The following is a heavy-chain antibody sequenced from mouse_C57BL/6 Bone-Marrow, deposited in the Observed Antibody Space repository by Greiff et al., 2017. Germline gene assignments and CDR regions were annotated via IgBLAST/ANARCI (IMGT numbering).Heavy chain of an antibody. J-gene: IGHJ2*01. CDR1: GYTFTSYW. D-gene: IGHD2-3*01. CDR2: IYPGSGST. V-gene: IGHV1-55*01. Sequence: QVQLQQPGAELVKPGASVKMSCKASGYTFTSYWITWVKQRPGQGLEWIGDIYPGSGSTNYNEKFKSKATLTVDTSSSTAYMQLSSLTSKDFAVYYCASGLLPGPYYDYWGRGTTLTVSS. CDR3: ASGLLPGPYYDY.